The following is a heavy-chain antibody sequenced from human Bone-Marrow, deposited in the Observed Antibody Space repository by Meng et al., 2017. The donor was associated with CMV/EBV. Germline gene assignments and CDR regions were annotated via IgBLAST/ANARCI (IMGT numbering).Heavy chain of an antibody. Sequence: ASVKVSCKASGYTFTSYYMHWVRQAPGQGLEWMGIINPSGGSTSYAQKFQGRVTMTRDTSTSTVYMELSSLRSEDTAVYYCARISGRYCSSTSCHSGYYYGMDVWGQGTTVTFSS. J-gene: IGHJ6*02. V-gene: IGHV1-46*01. CDR3: ARISGRYCSSTSCHSGYYYGMDV. CDR2: INPSGGST. D-gene: IGHD2-2*01. CDR1: GYTFTSYY.